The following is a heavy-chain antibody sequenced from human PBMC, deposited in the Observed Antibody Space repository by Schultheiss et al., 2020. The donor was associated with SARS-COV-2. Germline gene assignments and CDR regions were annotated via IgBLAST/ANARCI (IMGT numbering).Heavy chain of an antibody. D-gene: IGHD2-2*01. CDR3: ARDRGACSSTSCYLADYYYYYGMDV. Sequence: SETLSLTCTVSGGSVSSGSYYWSWIRQPPGKGLEWIGYIYYSGSTNYNPSLKSRVTISVDTSKNHFSLKLSSVTAADTAVYYCARDRGACSSTSCYLADYYYYYGMDVWGQGTTVTVSS. CDR1: GGSVSSGSYY. J-gene: IGHJ6*02. V-gene: IGHV4-61*03. CDR2: IYYSGST.